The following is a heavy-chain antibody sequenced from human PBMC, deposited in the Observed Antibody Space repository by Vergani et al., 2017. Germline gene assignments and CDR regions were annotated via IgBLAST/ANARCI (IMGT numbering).Heavy chain of an antibody. CDR3: ARGTVDNWGYYYYYYMDV. CDR1: GYTFTGYY. V-gene: IGHV1-2*02. J-gene: IGHJ6*03. CDR2: INPNSGGT. Sequence: QVQLVQSGAEVKKPGASVKVSCKASGYTFTGYYMHWARQAPGQGLEWMGWINPNSGGTNYAQKFQGRVTMTRDTSISTAYMELSRLRSDDTAVYYCARGTVDNWGYYYYYYMDVWGKGTTVTVSS. D-gene: IGHD1-1*01.